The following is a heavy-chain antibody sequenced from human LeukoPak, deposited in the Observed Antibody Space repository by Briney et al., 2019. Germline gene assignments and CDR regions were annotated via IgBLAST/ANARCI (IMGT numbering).Heavy chain of an antibody. Sequence: SETLSLTCTVSGGSISSYYWSWIRQPPGKGLEWIGYIYYSGSTNYNPSLKSRVTISVDTSKNQFSLKLSSVTAADTAVYYCARGWGKVDYWGQGTLVTVSS. J-gene: IGHJ4*02. D-gene: IGHD3-16*01. CDR1: GGSISSYY. V-gene: IGHV4-59*01. CDR2: IYYSGST. CDR3: ARGWGKVDY.